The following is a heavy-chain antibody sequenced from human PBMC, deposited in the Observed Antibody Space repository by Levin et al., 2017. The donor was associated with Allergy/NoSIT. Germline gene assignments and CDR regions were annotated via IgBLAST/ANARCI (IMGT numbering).Heavy chain of an antibody. V-gene: IGHV1-69*04. CDR1: GGTFSSYA. J-gene: IGHJ2*01. D-gene: IGHD6-19*01. CDR2: IIPILGIA. Sequence: PGESLKISCKASGGTFSSYAISWVRQAPGQGLEWMGRIIPILGIANYAQKFQGRVTITADKSTSTAYMELSSLRSEDTAVYYCARDLVAVAGYWYFDLWGRGTLVTVSS. CDR3: ARDLVAVAGYWYFDL.